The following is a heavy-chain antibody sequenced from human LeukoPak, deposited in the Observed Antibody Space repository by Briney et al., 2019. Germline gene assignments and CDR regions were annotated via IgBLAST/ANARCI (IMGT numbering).Heavy chain of an antibody. V-gene: IGHV3-30*04. CDR1: GFTFSSYA. CDR2: ISYDGSNK. CDR3: ARDDSSGYTMRQGFDY. Sequence: PGRSLGLSCAASGFTFSSYAMHWVRQAPGKGLEWVAVISYDGSNKYYADSVKGRFTISRDNSKNTLYLQMNSLRAEDTAVYYCARDDSSGYTMRQGFDYWGQGTLVTVSS. D-gene: IGHD3-22*01. J-gene: IGHJ4*02.